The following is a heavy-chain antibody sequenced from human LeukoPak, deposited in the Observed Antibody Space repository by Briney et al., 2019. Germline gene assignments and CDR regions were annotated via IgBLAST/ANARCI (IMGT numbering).Heavy chain of an antibody. CDR1: GGSISNYH. J-gene: IGHJ5*02. D-gene: IGHD3-10*01. CDR3: ARPYGSGSFWFDA. V-gene: IGHV4-59*08. CDR2: IYYSGNT. Sequence: SETLSLTCTVSGGSISNYHWSWIRQPPGKGLEWIGYIYYSGNTNYNPSLKGRATISIDTSKNQFSLKLRSVTAADTAVYHCARPYGSGSFWFDAWGQGTLVTVSS.